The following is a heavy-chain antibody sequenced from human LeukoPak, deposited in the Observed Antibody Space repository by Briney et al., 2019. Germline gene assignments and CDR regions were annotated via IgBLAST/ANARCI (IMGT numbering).Heavy chain of an antibody. V-gene: IGHV3-7*04. D-gene: IGHD3-16*02. CDR3: ARVRYGNYFDY. CDR2: IMLDCTQK. CDR1: GFTFTDYW. J-gene: IGHJ4*02. Sequence: GGSLRLSCAASGFTFTDYWMRWVGQPPGKGVEWVFNIMLDCTQKSYLHSLKGRFTISTDNPKISLYLQMSSLRAEDTAVYYCARVRYGNYFDYWGQGTLVTVSS.